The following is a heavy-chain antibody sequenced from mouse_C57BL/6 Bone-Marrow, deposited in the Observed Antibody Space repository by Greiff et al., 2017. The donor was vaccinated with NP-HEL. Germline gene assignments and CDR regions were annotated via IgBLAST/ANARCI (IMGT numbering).Heavy chain of an antibody. CDR1: GYSITSGYY. D-gene: IGHD1-1*01. CDR3: ARGALVATGY. V-gene: IGHV3-6*01. J-gene: IGHJ2*01. Sequence: EVQLQESGPGLVKPSQSLSLTCSVTGYSITSGYYWNWIRQFPGNKLEWMGYISYDGSNNYNPSLKNRISITRDTSKNQFFLKLNSVTTEDTATYYCARGALVATGYWGKGTTLTVSA. CDR2: ISYDGSN.